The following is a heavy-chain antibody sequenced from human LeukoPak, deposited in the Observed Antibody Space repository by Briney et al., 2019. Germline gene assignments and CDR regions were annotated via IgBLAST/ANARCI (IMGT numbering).Heavy chain of an antibody. J-gene: IGHJ3*02. CDR3: ARDRRADYGRNDDAFDI. CDR2: IGTGTDT. D-gene: IGHD4-23*01. V-gene: IGHV3-13*01. CDR1: GFTFNNYD. Sequence: PGGSLRLSCAASGFTFNNYDMPWVRQATGKGLEWVSHIGTGTDTHFSGSVQGRFTISRENAKNTLYLHMHSLRAGDTAVYYCARDRRADYGRNDDAFDIWGRGTTVTVSP.